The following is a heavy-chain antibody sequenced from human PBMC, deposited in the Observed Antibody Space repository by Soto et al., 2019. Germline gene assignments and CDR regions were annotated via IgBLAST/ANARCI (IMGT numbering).Heavy chain of an antibody. CDR2: IHYSGST. V-gene: IGHV4-39*01. CDR1: GGSISSTNYF. J-gene: IGHJ4*02. Sequence: QLQLQESGARLVKPSETLSLTCTVSGGSISSTNYFWGWIRQPPGKGLEWIGSIHYSGSTYYNPSLKSRVTESVDTSKNQFSLKLTSVTAADTAVYYCARQRDYYDTSGESYFDYWGQGTLVTVSS. D-gene: IGHD3-22*01. CDR3: ARQRDYYDTSGESYFDY.